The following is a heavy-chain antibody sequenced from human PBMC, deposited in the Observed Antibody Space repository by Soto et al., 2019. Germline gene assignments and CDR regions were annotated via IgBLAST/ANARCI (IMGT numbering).Heavy chain of an antibody. J-gene: IGHJ6*03. CDR3: ARDGGRNPPRYYMDV. CDR2: ISAYNGNT. D-gene: IGHD3-16*01. V-gene: IGHV1-18*01. CDR1: GYTFTSYG. Sequence: GASVKVSCKASGYTFTSYGISWVRQAPGQGLEWMGWISAYNGNTNYAQKLQGRVTMTTDTSTSTAYMELRSLRSDDTAMYYCARDGGRNPPRYYMDVWGKGTTVTVSS.